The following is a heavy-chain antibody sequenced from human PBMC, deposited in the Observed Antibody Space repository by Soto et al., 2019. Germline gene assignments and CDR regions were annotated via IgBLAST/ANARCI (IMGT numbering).Heavy chain of an antibody. Sequence: TLSLTCSVSGASISRGGYYWTWLRQHPGKGLEWIGYTYYTGGTFYNPSLRRRATISVDTSKTHFSLKLKSVTAADAAVYCCASDGGLCIGGTCLTYWGQGTLVTVSS. V-gene: IGHV4-31*03. D-gene: IGHD2-15*01. J-gene: IGHJ4*02. CDR2: TYYTGGT. CDR1: GASISRGGYY. CDR3: ASDGGLCIGGTCLTY.